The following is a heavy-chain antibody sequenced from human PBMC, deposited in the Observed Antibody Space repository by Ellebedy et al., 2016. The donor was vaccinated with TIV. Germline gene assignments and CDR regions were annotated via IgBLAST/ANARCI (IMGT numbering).Heavy chain of an antibody. CDR1: GYTFRDYY. Sequence: AASVKVSCKASGYTFRDYYIHWVRQAPGQGLEWMGWMNPDSGGTHYSQKFQGRVTMTRDTSISTAYMELRTLRYDDTAVYYCASGFKSDFEYWGQGVLVAV. J-gene: IGHJ4*02. CDR3: ASGFKSDFEY. CDR2: MNPDSGGT. D-gene: IGHD6-25*01. V-gene: IGHV1-2*02.